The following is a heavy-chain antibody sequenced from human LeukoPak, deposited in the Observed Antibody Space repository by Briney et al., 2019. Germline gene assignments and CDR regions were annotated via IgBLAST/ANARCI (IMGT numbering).Heavy chain of an antibody. V-gene: IGHV3-11*04. J-gene: IGHJ6*03. CDR1: GFTFSDYY. CDR3: ARDGDHNYYYYMDV. CDR2: ISSSGSTI. D-gene: IGHD7-27*01. Sequence: TGGSLRLSCAASGFTFSDYYMSWIRQAPGKGLEWVSYISSSGSTIYYADSVKGRFTISRDNAKNSLYLQMNSLRAEDTAVYYCARDGDHNYYYYMDVWGKGTTVTVSS.